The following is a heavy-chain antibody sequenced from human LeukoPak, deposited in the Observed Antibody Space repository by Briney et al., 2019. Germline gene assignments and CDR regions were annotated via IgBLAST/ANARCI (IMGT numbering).Heavy chain of an antibody. D-gene: IGHD3-10*01. CDR2: ISDGGGST. CDR3: AKHYGTGSSNAYFDY. Sequence: QTGGSLRLSCAASGFTFISFAMSWVRQAPGKGLEGLEWVSAISDGGGSTDYADSVKGRFTISRDNSKNTLSLQMNSLRAEDTALYYCAKHYGTGSSNAYFDYWGQGTLVTVSS. J-gene: IGHJ4*02. CDR1: GFTFISFA. V-gene: IGHV3-23*01.